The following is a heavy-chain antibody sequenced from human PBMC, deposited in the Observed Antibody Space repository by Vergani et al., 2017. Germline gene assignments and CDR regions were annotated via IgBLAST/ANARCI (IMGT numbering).Heavy chain of an antibody. CDR1: GYTFTGYY. V-gene: IGHV1-69*17. Sequence: QVQLVQSGAEVKKPGASVKVSCKASGYTFTGYYMHWVRQAPGQGLEWMGGIIPIFGIANYAQKFQGRVTITADKSTSTAYMELSSLRSEDTAVYYCARGYCSGGSCYNYYYYGMDVWGQGTTVTVSS. J-gene: IGHJ6*02. CDR3: ARGYCSGGSCYNYYYYGMDV. D-gene: IGHD2-15*01. CDR2: IIPIFGIA.